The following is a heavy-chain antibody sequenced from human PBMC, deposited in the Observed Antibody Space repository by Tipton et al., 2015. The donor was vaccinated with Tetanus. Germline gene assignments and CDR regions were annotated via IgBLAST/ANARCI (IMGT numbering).Heavy chain of an antibody. Sequence: SLRLSCAASGFTFSTYWMGWSRQAPGKGLEWVAVIWYDGSNKYYADSVKGRITISRDNFKNIMYLQMNSLRAEDTAVYYCATTHTLRDWGQGTLVAVSS. D-gene: IGHD3-10*01. V-gene: IGHV3-33*08. CDR3: ATTHTLRD. CDR2: IWYDGSNK. CDR1: GFTFSTYW. J-gene: IGHJ4*02.